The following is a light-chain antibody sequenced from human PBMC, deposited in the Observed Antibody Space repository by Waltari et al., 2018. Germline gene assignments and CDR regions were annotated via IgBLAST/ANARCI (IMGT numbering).Light chain of an antibody. J-gene: IGLJ2*01. V-gene: IGLV3-19*01. CDR2: GKN. Sequence: SSALTQDPAVSVALGQTVRITCQGDSLRTYYVSWFHQKPGQTPALVIYGKNNRPSGIPDRFSASSSGSTASLTIIGAQAEDEADYYCHSRDSSGDVVIGGGTKLTVV. CDR3: HSRDSSGDVV. CDR1: SLRTYY.